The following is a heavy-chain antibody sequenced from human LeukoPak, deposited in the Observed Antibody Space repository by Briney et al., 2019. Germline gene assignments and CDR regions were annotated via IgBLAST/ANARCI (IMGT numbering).Heavy chain of an antibody. CDR2: FYYSGST. J-gene: IGHJ4*02. Sequence: PSETLSLTCTVSGGSITSSNYYWGWIRQPPGKGLEWIGRFYYSGSTNYNPSLKRRVAISVDTSKNQSSLKLSSVTAADTAVYYCVYYYGSGSVEYWGQGTLVTVSS. CDR1: GGSITSSNYY. V-gene: IGHV4-39*01. CDR3: VYYYGSGSVEY. D-gene: IGHD3-10*01.